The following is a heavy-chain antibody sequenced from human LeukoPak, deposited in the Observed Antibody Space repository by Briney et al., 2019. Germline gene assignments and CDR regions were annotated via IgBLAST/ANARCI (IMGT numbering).Heavy chain of an antibody. J-gene: IGHJ4*02. CDR2: ISSSGSTI. Sequence: PGGSLRLSCAASGFTFSSYEMNWVRQAPGKGLEWVSYISSSGSTIYYADSVKGRFTISRDNAKNSLYLQMNSLRAEDTAVYYCARSWLDYFDYWGQGTLVTVSS. V-gene: IGHV3-48*03. CDR3: ARSWLDYFDY. CDR1: GFTFSSYE. D-gene: IGHD5-18*01.